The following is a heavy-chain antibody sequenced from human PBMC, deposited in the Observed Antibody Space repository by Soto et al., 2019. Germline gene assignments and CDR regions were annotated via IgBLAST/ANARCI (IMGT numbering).Heavy chain of an antibody. V-gene: IGHV4-59*08. CDR2: ISDSGYT. D-gene: IGHD4-4*01. CDR3: ARRNGIDY. Sequence: PSETLSLTCTVSGASISSYFWSWMRQPPWKGLEWIGYISDSGYTKYNPSLKSRVTISVDASKNQFSLRLTSVSAADTAVYYCARRNGIDYWGQGTLVTVSS. CDR1: GASISSYF. J-gene: IGHJ4*02.